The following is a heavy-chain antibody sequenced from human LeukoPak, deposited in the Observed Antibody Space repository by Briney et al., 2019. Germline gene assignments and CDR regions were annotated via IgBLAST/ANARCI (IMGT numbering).Heavy chain of an antibody. Sequence: GGSLRLSCAASGFTLSNFAMHWVRQATGKGLEWVSAIGTVGDTFYPGSVKGRFTISRENAKNSLYLQMNNLRAEDTAVYYCARQMTPHGNFDYWGQETLVTVSS. CDR1: GFTLSNFA. CDR3: ARQMTPHGNFDY. CDR2: IGTVGDT. J-gene: IGHJ4*02. V-gene: IGHV3-13*01. D-gene: IGHD1-26*01.